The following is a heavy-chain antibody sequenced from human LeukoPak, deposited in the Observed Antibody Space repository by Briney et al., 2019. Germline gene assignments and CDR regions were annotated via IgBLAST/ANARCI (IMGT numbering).Heavy chain of an antibody. J-gene: IGHJ4*02. D-gene: IGHD1-26*01. CDR1: GFTFSSYS. CDR2: FGTLRGSAS. V-gene: IGHV3-23*01. CDR3: ARDGGTVGASPGGLGYFDY. Sequence: GGFLRLSCAASGFTFSSYSMNWVRQAPGKGLEWVSGFGTLRGSASYYADSVKGRFTISRDNSKNTLYLQMNSLRAEDTAVYYCARDGGTVGASPGGLGYFDYWGQGTLVTVSS.